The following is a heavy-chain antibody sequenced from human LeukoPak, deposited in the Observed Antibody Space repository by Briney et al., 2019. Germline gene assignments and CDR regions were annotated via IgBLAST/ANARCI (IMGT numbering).Heavy chain of an antibody. CDR2: IRSKLYGWTT. D-gene: IGHD6-13*01. J-gene: IGHJ4*02. Sequence: GGSLRLSCTASGFSFGDYAMSWVRQAPGKGLEWVGFIRSKLYGWTTQYAASVKGRFTISRDDSKSIAYLQMNSLKTEDTAVYYCTRLFSGSSSWALDYWGQGSLVTVSS. V-gene: IGHV3-49*04. CDR3: TRLFSGSSSWALDY. CDR1: GFSFGDYA.